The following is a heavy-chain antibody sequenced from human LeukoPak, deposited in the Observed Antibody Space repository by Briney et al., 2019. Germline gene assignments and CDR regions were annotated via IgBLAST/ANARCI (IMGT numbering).Heavy chain of an antibody. D-gene: IGHD4-23*01. Sequence: SETLSLTRTVSGGSISSYYWSWIRQPPGKGLEWIGYIYYSGSTNYNPSLKSRVTISVDTSKNQFSLKLSSVTAADTAVYYCARGGYGGNSANLDYWGQGTLVTVSS. CDR2: IYYSGST. V-gene: IGHV4-59*01. CDR1: GGSISSYY. CDR3: ARGGYGGNSANLDY. J-gene: IGHJ4*02.